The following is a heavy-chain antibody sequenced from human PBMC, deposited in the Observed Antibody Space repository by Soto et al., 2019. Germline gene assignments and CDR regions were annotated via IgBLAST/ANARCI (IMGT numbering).Heavy chain of an antibody. CDR1: GFTFSSYS. Sequence: GGSVRLSCAASGFTFSSYSMNWVRQAPGKGLEWVSAISGSGGSTYYADSVKGRFTISRDNSKNTLYLQMNSLRAEDTAVYYCAKDPYDSSGYYDYWGQGTLVTVSS. CDR2: ISGSGGST. J-gene: IGHJ4*02. V-gene: IGHV3-23*01. CDR3: AKDPYDSSGYYDY. D-gene: IGHD3-22*01.